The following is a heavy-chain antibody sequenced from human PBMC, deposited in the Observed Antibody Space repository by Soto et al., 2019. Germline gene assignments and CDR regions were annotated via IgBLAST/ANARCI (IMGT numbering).Heavy chain of an antibody. D-gene: IGHD3-10*01. CDR3: ARDKGDYYGSGSYYNGWFDP. V-gene: IGHV4-4*02. CDR1: GGSISSSNW. CDR2: IYHSGST. J-gene: IGHJ5*02. Sequence: PSETLSLTCAVSGGSISSSNWWSWVRQPPGKGLEWIGEIYHSGSTNYNPSLKSRVTISVDKPKNQFSLKLSSVTAADTAVYYCARDKGDYYGSGSYYNGWFDPWGQGTLVTVSS.